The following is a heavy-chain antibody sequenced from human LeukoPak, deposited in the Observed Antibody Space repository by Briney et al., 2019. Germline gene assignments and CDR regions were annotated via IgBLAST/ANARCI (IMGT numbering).Heavy chain of an antibody. CDR1: GFTFSSYW. CDR3: AELGITMIGGV. Sequence: PGGSLRLSCAVSGFTFSSYWMTWVRQAPGKGLEWVANINKDGSEIYYGDSVKGRFTISRDNAKNSLYLQMNSLRAEDTAVYYCAELGITMIGGVWGKGTTVTISS. J-gene: IGHJ6*04. D-gene: IGHD3-10*02. CDR2: INKDGSEI. V-gene: IGHV3-7*01.